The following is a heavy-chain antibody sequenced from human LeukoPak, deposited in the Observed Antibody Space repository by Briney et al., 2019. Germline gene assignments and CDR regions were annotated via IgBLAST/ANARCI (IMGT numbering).Heavy chain of an antibody. J-gene: IGHJ3*02. Sequence: ASVKVSCKASGYTFTCYGISWVRQAPGQGLEWMGWISAYNGNTNYAQKLQGRVTMTTDTSTSTAYMELGSLRSDDTAVYYCARDVLIAVAGGAFDIWGQGTMVTVSS. V-gene: IGHV1-18*01. CDR1: GYTFTCYG. CDR2: ISAYNGNT. D-gene: IGHD6-19*01. CDR3: ARDVLIAVAGGAFDI.